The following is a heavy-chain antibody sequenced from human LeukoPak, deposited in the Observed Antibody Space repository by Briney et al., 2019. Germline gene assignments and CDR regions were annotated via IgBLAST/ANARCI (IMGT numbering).Heavy chain of an antibody. J-gene: IGHJ4*02. CDR2: INPNSGDT. CDR1: GYTFIGYY. D-gene: IGHD6-13*01. Sequence: ASVKVSCKASGYTFIGYYMHWVRQAPGQGLERMGWINPNSGDTDYAQKFQGRVTMTRDTSISTAYLELSRLTSDDTAVYYCAMPKQLVLFDYWGQGTLVTVSS. CDR3: AMPKQLVLFDY. V-gene: IGHV1-2*02.